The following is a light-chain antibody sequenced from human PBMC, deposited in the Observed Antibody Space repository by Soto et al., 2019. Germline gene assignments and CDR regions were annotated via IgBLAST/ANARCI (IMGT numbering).Light chain of an antibody. J-gene: IGLJ2*01. CDR3: QTWDGSTVV. CDR2: QDT. V-gene: IGLV3-1*01. Sequence: SYELTQPPSVSVSPGQTASITCSGDKLGDKYASGYQQKPGQSPVLVIYQDTERPSGILARFSGSNSGNTATLTISGTQALDEAAYYCQTWDGSTVVFGAGTKLTVL. CDR1: KLGDKY.